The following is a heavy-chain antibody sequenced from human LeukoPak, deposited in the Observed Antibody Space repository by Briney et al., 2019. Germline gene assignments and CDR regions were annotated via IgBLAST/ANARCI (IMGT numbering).Heavy chain of an antibody. CDR2: IGRRDNNR. Sequence: TGGSLRLSCAASGFTFDRYTIHWVRQAPGKGLEWVSLIGRRDNNRYYADSVRGRFTISRDNSKNSLYLQMNSLRTEDTALYYCAKEHSSGWPNFDSWGRGTLVTVSS. V-gene: IGHV3-43*01. CDR1: GFTFDRYT. CDR3: AKEHSSGWPNFDS. D-gene: IGHD6-19*01. J-gene: IGHJ4*02.